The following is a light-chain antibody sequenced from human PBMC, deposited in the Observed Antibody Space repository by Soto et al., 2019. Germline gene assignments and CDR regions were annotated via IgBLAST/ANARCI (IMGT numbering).Light chain of an antibody. V-gene: IGKV3-15*01. Sequence: EIVMTQSPASLSVSPGETATLSCRASQSISNSLAWYQQKPGQAPSLLIYGASTRATGIPARFSGSGSGTEFTLTISSLQAEDSALYYCQQYNNWPPRTFGQGTKLEIK. CDR3: QQYNNWPPRT. CDR1: QSISNS. CDR2: GAS. J-gene: IGKJ2*01.